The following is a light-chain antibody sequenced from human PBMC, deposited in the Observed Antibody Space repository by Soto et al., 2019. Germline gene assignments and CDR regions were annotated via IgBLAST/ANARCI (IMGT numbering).Light chain of an antibody. J-gene: IGKJ3*01. CDR2: AAS. V-gene: IGKV3-20*01. CDR1: QSINNRY. Sequence: EMVLTQSPGTLSLSPGERATLSCRASQSINNRYLAWYQQKPGQAPRLLIYAASIRATGIPDRFSGSGSGKDFTLTISRLEPEDFAVYYCQQFGSSPGFTFGPGTKVDIK. CDR3: QQFGSSPGFT.